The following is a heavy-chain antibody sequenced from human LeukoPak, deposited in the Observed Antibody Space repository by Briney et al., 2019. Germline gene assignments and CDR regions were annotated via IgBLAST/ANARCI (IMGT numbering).Heavy chain of an antibody. V-gene: IGHV1-18*01. D-gene: IGHD3-3*01. CDR2: ISAYSGNT. Sequence: ASVKVSCKASGYTFTNYGISWVRQAPGQGLEWMGWISAYSGNTNYAQNLQSRVTMTTDTSTSTAYMELRSLSSDDTVVYYCARAPDDYDFWSGPFDYWGRGTLVTVSS. CDR1: GYTFTNYG. J-gene: IGHJ4*02. CDR3: ARAPDDYDFWSGPFDY.